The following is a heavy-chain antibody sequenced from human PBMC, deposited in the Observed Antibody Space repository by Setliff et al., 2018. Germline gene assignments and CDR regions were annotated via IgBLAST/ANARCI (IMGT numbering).Heavy chain of an antibody. CDR3: ARDPSLTGILNHYYYYYMDV. Sequence: ASVKVSCKASGYTFTSYGISWVRQAPGQGLEWMGWISAYNGNTNYAQKLQGRVTMTTDTSTSTAYMELRSLRSDDTAVYYCARDPSLTGILNHYYYYYMDVWGKGTTVTVSS. D-gene: IGHD7-27*01. V-gene: IGHV1-18*01. CDR1: GYTFTSYG. J-gene: IGHJ6*03. CDR2: ISAYNGNT.